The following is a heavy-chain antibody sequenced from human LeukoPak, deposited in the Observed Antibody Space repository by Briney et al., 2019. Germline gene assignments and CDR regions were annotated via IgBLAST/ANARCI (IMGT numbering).Heavy chain of an antibody. V-gene: IGHV4-39*01. J-gene: IGHJ6*03. D-gene: IGHD6-13*01. Sequence: PSETLSLTCTVSGGSISSSSYYWGWIRQPPGKGLEWIGSIYYSGSTYYNPSLKSRVTISVDTSKNQFSLKLSSVTAADTAVYYCARALPPAQVIAAAGMTKTHGYYMDVWGKGTTVTVSS. CDR2: IYYSGST. CDR3: ARALPPAQVIAAAGMTKTHGYYMDV. CDR1: GGSISSSSYY.